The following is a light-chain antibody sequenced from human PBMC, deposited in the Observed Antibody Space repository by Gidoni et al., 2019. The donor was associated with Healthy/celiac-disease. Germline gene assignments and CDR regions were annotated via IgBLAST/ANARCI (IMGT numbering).Light chain of an antibody. J-gene: IGLJ2*01. CDR1: SGSIASNY. CDR2: EDN. V-gene: IGLV6-57*01. Sequence: NFMLTQPHSVSESQGKTVTISCTRRSGSIASNYVQWYQQRPGSSPPTVIYEDNQRPSEVPDRFSGSSDSSSNSASLAISGLKTDDEADYYCQSYDSSNHVVFGGGAKLTVL. CDR3: QSYDSSNHVV.